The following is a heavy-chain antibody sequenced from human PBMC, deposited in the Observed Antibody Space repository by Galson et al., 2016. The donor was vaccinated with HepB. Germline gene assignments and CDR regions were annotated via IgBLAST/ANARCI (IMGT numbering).Heavy chain of an antibody. V-gene: IGHV5-10-1*01. D-gene: IGHD3-10*01. CDR3: ARRLDYYGSGSNEAFDI. CDR2: IDPVDSYT. J-gene: IGHJ3*02. CDR1: GYSFTHYW. Sequence: QSGAEVKKPGESLRISCQGSGYSFTHYWISWVRQMPGKGLEWMGRIDPVDSYTNYRPSFQGHVTISVDKSISTAYLQWSSLKASDTAMYYCARRLDYYGSGSNEAFDIWGQGTMVTGSA.